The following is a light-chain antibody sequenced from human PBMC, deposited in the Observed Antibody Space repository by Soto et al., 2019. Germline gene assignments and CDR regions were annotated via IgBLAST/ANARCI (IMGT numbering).Light chain of an antibody. CDR3: SSYTSSSTYV. V-gene: IGLV2-14*01. J-gene: IGLJ1*01. CDR2: GVS. CDR1: SSDVGGYNF. Sequence: QSVLTQPASVSGSPGQSITISCTGTSSDVGGYNFVSWYQQHPGKAPKLMIYGVSYRPSGVSNRFSGSKSGNTASLTISGLQAEDEADYYCSSYTSSSTYVFGPGTKVTVL.